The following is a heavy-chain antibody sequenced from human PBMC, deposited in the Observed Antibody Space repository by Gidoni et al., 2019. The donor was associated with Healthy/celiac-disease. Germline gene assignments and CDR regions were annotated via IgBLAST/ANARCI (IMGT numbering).Heavy chain of an antibody. CDR1: AFTFSYYY. Sequence: QVQLVESGGGLVPPGGSLRLSFSASAFTFSYYYMSWILQAPGKGLEWVSYISSSGSTIYYADSVKGRFTISRDNAKNSLYLQMNSLRAEDTAVYYCARVVQYFGVIGWFDPWGQGTLVTVSS. CDR3: ARVVQYFGVIGWFDP. J-gene: IGHJ5*02. CDR2: ISSSGSTI. V-gene: IGHV3-11*01. D-gene: IGHD3-16*01.